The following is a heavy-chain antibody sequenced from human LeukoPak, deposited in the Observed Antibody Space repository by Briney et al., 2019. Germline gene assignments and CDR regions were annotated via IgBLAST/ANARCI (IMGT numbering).Heavy chain of an antibody. J-gene: IGHJ4*02. CDR3: AHNLRSGWKGVGYFDY. CDR1: GFSLSTTGVA. D-gene: IGHD6-19*01. Sequence: SGPTLVNPTQTLTLTCTFSGFSLSTTGVAVGWIRQPPGKALEWLALIYWDDDKRYSPSLKSRLTITTDTSKNQVVLTMTNMDPVDTATYYCAHNLRSGWKGVGYFDYWGQGTLVTVSS. CDR2: IYWDDDK. V-gene: IGHV2-5*02.